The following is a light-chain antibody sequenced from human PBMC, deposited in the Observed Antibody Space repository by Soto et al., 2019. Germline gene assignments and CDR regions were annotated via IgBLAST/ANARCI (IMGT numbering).Light chain of an antibody. Sequence: QSVLTQPASVSGSPGQSITISCTGTNNDIGYYFLVSWYQHHPGRAPKLIIYEVTKRPSGISNRFSGSKSGNTASPTISGLQAEDEADYYCSSFTTNRLYVFGPGTKVTVL. V-gene: IGLV2-23*02. J-gene: IGLJ1*01. CDR1: NNDIGYYFL. CDR2: EVT. CDR3: SSFTTNRLYV.